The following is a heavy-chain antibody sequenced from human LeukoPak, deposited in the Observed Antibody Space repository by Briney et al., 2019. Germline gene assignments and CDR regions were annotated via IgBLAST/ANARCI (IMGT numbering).Heavy chain of an antibody. J-gene: IGHJ4*02. V-gene: IGHV3-21*01. D-gene: IGHD6-19*01. CDR3: ARDRIRIAVAGTGFDY. CDR1: GFTFSSYS. CDR2: ISSSSSYI. Sequence: KTGGSLRLSCAASGFTFSSYSMNWVRQAPGKGLEWVSSISSSSSYIYYADSVKGRFTISRDNAKNSLYLQMNSLRAEDTAVYYCARDRIRIAVAGTGFDYWGQGTLVTVSS.